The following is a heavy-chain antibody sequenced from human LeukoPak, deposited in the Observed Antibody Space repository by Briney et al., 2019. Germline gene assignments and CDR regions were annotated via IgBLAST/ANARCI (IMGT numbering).Heavy chain of an antibody. CDR3: ARDLGNGDLDY. J-gene: IGHJ4*02. D-gene: IGHD1-1*01. Sequence: GGSLRLSCAASGFTVSSNYMSCVRQAPGKGLEWVSVIYSGGSTYYADSVKGRFTIPRDNSKNTLYLQMNSLRAEDTAVYYCARDLGNGDLDYWGQGTLVTVSS. CDR1: GFTVSSNY. CDR2: IYSGGST. V-gene: IGHV3-66*01.